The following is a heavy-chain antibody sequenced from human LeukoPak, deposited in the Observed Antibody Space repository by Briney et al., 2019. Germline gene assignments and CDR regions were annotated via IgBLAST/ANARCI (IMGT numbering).Heavy chain of an antibody. V-gene: IGHV1-18*01. CDR3: ASSGGDILNGDYYYMDV. D-gene: IGHD3-9*01. Sequence: ASVKVSCKASGYTFTSYGISWVRQAPGQGLEWMGWISAYNGNTNYAQKLQGRVTMTTDTSTSTAYMELRSLRSDDTAVYYCASSGGDILNGDYYYMDVWGKGTTVTISS. CDR2: ISAYNGNT. CDR1: GYTFTSYG. J-gene: IGHJ6*03.